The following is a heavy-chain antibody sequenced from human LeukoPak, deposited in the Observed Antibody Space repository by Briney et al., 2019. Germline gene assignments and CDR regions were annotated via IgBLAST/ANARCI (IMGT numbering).Heavy chain of an antibody. Sequence: PGGSLRLSCAASGFTFSSYAMSWVRQAPGKGLVWVSRINSDGTNTIYADSVKGRFTISRDNAKNTLSLQMTSLRAEDTAVYYCVRAGYRDAYNLWGQGTLVTVSS. J-gene: IGHJ4*02. V-gene: IGHV3-74*01. CDR3: VRAGYRDAYNL. CDR1: GFTFSSYA. CDR2: INSDGTNT. D-gene: IGHD5-24*01.